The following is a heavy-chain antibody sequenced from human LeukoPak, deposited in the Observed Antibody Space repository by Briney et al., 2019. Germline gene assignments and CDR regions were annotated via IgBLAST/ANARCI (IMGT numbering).Heavy chain of an antibody. CDR1: GGSFSDYY. CDR2: INHSGST. D-gene: IGHD7-27*01. Sequence: PSETLSLTCAVYGGSFSDYYWRWIWIRQPPGKGLEWIGEINHSGSTNYTPSLKSRVTMSLDTSKNQFSLKLSSVTAADTAVYYCARNCQLGSTDVFDIWGQGTMVTVSS. CDR3: ARNCQLGSTDVFDI. V-gene: IGHV4-34*01. J-gene: IGHJ3*02.